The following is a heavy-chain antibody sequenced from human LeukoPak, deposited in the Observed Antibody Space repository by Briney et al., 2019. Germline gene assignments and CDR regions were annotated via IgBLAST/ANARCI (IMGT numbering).Heavy chain of an antibody. CDR2: ISYGGINK. CDR1: GFTFSSYA. D-gene: IGHD2-15*01. Sequence: GGSLRLSCAASGFTFSSYAMHWVRQAPGKGLEWVAVISYGGINKYYADSVKGRFTISRDNSKNTLYLQMNSLRAEDTAVYYCAREDGYCSGGSCDYFDYWGQGTLVTVSS. CDR3: AREDGYCSGGSCDYFDY. J-gene: IGHJ4*02. V-gene: IGHV3-30-3*01.